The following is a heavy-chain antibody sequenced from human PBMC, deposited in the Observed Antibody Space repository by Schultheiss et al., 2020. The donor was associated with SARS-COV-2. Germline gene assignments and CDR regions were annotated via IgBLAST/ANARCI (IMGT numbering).Heavy chain of an antibody. V-gene: IGHV3-48*01. CDR3: ARGVGCTNGVCSSFAY. D-gene: IGHD2-8*01. Sequence: GESLKISCAASGFTFSSYSMNWVRQAPGKGLEWVSYISSSSSTIYYADSVKGRFTISRDNAKNTLYLQMNSLRAEDTAVYYCARGVGCTNGVCSSFAYWGQGTLVTVSS. J-gene: IGHJ4*02. CDR2: ISSSSSTI. CDR1: GFTFSSYS.